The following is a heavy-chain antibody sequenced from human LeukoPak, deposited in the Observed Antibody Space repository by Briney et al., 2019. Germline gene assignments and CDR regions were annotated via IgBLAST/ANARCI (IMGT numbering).Heavy chain of an antibody. J-gene: IGHJ3*02. CDR3: ARAGVWDYNDSSGYHNGAFDI. CDR2: INPNSGGT. D-gene: IGHD3-22*01. CDR1: GYTFTGYH. Sequence: ASVKVSCKASGYTFTGYHMHWVRQAPGQGLEWMGWINPNSGGTNYARKFQGRVTMTRDTSISTAYMELSRLRSDDTAFYYCARAGVWDYNDSSGYHNGAFDIWGQGTMVTVSS. V-gene: IGHV1-2*02.